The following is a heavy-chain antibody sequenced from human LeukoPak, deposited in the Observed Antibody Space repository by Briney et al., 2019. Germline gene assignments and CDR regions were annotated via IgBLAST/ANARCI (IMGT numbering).Heavy chain of an antibody. J-gene: IGHJ4*02. CDR1: GGSISSSSYY. CDR2: IYYSGST. V-gene: IGHV4-39*01. CDR3: ARARSITIFGVVIPDYYFDY. D-gene: IGHD3-3*01. Sequence: SETLSLTCTVSGGSISSSSYYWGWTRQPPGKGLEWIGSIYYSGSTYYNPSLKSRVTISVDTSKNQFSLKLSSVTAADTAVYYCARARSITIFGVVIPDYYFDYWGQGTLVTVSS.